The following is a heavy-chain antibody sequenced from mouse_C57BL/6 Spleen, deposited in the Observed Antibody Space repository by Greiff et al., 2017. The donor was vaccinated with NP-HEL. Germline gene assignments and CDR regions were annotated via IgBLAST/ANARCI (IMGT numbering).Heavy chain of an antibody. CDR3: ARSIRSYFDY. Sequence: VQLQQPGAELVKPGASVKLSCKASGYTFTSYWMHWVKQRPGQGLEWIGMIHPNRGSTNYNEKFKSKATLTVDKSSRTAYMQLSSLTSEDSAVDYCARSIRSYFDYWGQGTTLTVSS. J-gene: IGHJ2*01. CDR2: IHPNRGST. CDR1: GYTFTSYW. V-gene: IGHV1-64*01. D-gene: IGHD2-10*02.